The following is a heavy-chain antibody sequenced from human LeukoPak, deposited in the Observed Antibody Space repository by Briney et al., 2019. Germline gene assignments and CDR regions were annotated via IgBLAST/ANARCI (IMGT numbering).Heavy chain of an antibody. Sequence: SETLSLTCAVYGGSFSGYYWSWIRQPPGKGLEWIGEINHSGSTNYNPSLKSRVTISVDTSKNQFSLKLSSVTAADTAVYYCSDGAYGMDAWGQGTTVTVSS. J-gene: IGHJ6*02. D-gene: IGHD4-17*01. V-gene: IGHV4-34*01. CDR3: SDGAYGMDA. CDR2: INHSGST. CDR1: GGSFSGYY.